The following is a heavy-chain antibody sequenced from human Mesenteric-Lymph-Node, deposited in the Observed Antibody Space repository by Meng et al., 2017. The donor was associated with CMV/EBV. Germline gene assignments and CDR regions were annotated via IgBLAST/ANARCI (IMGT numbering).Heavy chain of an antibody. CDR1: GGSRSISNYY. D-gene: IGHD2-21*02. CDR2: IHYSGNA. CDR3: ARRLILPWFDP. V-gene: IGHV4-39*01. Sequence: SGGSRSISNYYWGWIRQPPGKGLEWIGTIHYSGNAYYNPSLKNRVIISVDTSKNQFSLKLSSVTAADTAVYYCARRLILPWFDPWGQGTLVTVSS. J-gene: IGHJ5*02.